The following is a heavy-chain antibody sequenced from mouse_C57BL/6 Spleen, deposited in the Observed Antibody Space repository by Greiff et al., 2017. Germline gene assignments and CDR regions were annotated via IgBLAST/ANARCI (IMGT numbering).Heavy chain of an antibody. Sequence: QVQLQQSGAELARPGASVKMSCKASGYTFTSYTMHWVKQRPGQGLEWIGYINPSSGYTKYNQKFKDKATLTADKSSSTAYMQLSSLTSEDSAVXCCARSRGSSPPWFAYWGQGTLVTVSA. CDR3: ARSRGSSPPWFAY. V-gene: IGHV1-4*01. CDR2: INPSSGYT. CDR1: GYTFTSYT. J-gene: IGHJ3*01. D-gene: IGHD1-1*01.